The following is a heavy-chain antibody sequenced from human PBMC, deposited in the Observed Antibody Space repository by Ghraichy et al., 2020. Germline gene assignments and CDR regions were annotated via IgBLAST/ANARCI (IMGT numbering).Heavy chain of an antibody. D-gene: IGHD2-2*01. Sequence: SETLSLTCTVSGGSISSYYWSWIRQPPGKGLEWIGYIYYSGSTNYNPSLKSRVTISVDTSKNQFSLKLSSVTAADTAVYYCARHGTLPYSSSDYWGQGTLVTVSS. J-gene: IGHJ4*02. CDR3: ARHGTLPYSSSDY. CDR1: GGSISSYY. CDR2: IYYSGST. V-gene: IGHV4-59*08.